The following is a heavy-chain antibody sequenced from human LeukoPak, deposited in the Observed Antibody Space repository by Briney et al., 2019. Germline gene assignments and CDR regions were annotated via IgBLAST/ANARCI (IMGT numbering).Heavy chain of an antibody. CDR3: AKEGEGHITMMALLTRDLDY. J-gene: IGHJ4*02. D-gene: IGHD3-22*01. CDR1: GFIFSNHW. Sequence: GGSLRLSCRASGFIFSNHWMSWVRQAPGKGLEWVAIINPDGSWGTFVDSVKGRFTISRDNSKNTLYLQMNSLKAEDTAVYYCAKEGEGHITMMALLTRDLDYWGQGTLVTVSS. CDR2: INPDGSWG. V-gene: IGHV3-7*03.